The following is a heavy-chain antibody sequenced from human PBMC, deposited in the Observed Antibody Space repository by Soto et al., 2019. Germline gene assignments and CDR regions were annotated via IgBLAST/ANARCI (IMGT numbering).Heavy chain of an antibody. V-gene: IGHV1-69*02. Sequence: ASVKVSCKASGGTFSSYTISWVRQAPGQGLEWMGRIIPILGIANYAQKFQGRVTITADKSTSTAYMELSSLRSEDTAVYYCAMCRTGYYSCDLGYWGQGTLVTVSS. CDR3: AMCRTGYYSCDLGY. CDR2: IIPILGIA. D-gene: IGHD3-9*01. J-gene: IGHJ4*02. CDR1: GGTFSSYT.